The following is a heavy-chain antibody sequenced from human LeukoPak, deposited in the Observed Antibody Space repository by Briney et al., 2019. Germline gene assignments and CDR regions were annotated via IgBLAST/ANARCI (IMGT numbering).Heavy chain of an antibody. J-gene: IGHJ4*02. Sequence: ASVKVSCKASGYTFTGYYMHWVRQAPGQGLEWMGWINPNSGGTNYAQKFQGRVTMTRDTSISTAYMELSRLRSDDTAVYYCARDDGASNYDILTGYYGDTYFDYWGQGTLVTVSS. CDR3: ARDDGASNYDILTGYYGDTYFDY. CDR1: GYTFTGYY. V-gene: IGHV1-2*02. CDR2: INPNSGGT. D-gene: IGHD3-9*01.